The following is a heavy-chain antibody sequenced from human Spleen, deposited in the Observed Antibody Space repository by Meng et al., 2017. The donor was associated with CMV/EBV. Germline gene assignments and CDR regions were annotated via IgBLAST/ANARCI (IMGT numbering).Heavy chain of an antibody. CDR1: GFTFSSYW. CDR3: ARDPGGSSSFWFDP. V-gene: IGHV4-59*01. Sequence: GSLRLSCAASGFTFSSYWMSWVRQAPGKGLEWIGYIYYSGSTNYNPSLKSRVAISVDTSKNQFSLKLSSVTAADTAVYYCARDPGGSSSFWFDPWGQGTLVTVSS. D-gene: IGHD6-6*01. CDR2: IYYSGST. J-gene: IGHJ5*02.